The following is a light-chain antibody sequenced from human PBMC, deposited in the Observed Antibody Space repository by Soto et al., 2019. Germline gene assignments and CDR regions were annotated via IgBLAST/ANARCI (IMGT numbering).Light chain of an antibody. Sequence: IVMTQSPLSLAVTPGEPASISCRSSQSLLHSNGYNSVDWYLQMPGQSPQLLIYLGSNRASGVPDRFSGSGSGSDFTLKISRVEAEDMGVYYCMQALHTWTVGQWIKVEI. CDR1: QSLLHSNGYNS. J-gene: IGKJ1*01. CDR3: MQALHTWT. CDR2: LGS. V-gene: IGKV2-28*01.